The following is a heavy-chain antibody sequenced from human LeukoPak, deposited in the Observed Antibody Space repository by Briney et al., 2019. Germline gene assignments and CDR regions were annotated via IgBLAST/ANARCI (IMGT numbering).Heavy chain of an antibody. CDR1: GYTFTSYG. Sequence: ASVKVSCKASGYTFTSYGISWVRQAPGQGLEWTGWISAYNGNTNYAQKLQGRVTMTTDTSTSTAYMELRSLRSDDTAVYYCARGSGGRHYYDSSGYYYTTRPLVYWGQGTLVTVSS. D-gene: IGHD3-22*01. J-gene: IGHJ4*02. CDR3: ARGSGGRHYYDSSGYYYTTRPLVY. CDR2: ISAYNGNT. V-gene: IGHV1-18*01.